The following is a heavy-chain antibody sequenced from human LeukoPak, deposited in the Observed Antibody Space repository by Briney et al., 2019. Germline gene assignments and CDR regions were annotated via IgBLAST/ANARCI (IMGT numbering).Heavy chain of an antibody. CDR1: GFTFSTYA. V-gene: IGHV3-23*01. J-gene: IGHJ4*02. Sequence: GGSLRLSCAASGFTFSTYAMSRVRQAPGKGLEWVSAISGSGGYTYYADSVKGRFTISRDNSKNTLNLQMNSLRAEDTAVYYCARDKGPHYDSSGYYYFNYWGQGTLVTVSS. CDR2: ISGSGGYT. CDR3: ARDKGPHYDSSGYYYFNY. D-gene: IGHD3-22*01.